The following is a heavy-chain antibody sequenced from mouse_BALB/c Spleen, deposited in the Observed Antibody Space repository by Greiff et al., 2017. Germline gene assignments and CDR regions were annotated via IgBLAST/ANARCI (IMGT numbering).Heavy chain of an antibody. CDR2: ISYSGST. CDR3: ARHRDSSGYYFDY. V-gene: IGHV3-2*02. J-gene: IGHJ2*01. Sequence: ESGPGLVKPSQSLSLTCTVTGYSITSDYAWNWIRQFPGNKLEWMGYISYSGSTSYNPSLKSRISITRDTSKNQFFLQLNSVTTEDTATYYCARHRDSSGYYFDYWGQGTTLTVSS. D-gene: IGHD3-2*01. CDR1: GYSITSDYA.